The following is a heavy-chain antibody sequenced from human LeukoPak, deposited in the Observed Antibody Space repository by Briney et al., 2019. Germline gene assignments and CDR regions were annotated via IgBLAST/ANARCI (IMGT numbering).Heavy chain of an antibody. CDR1: GGSFSGYF. D-gene: IGHD3-10*01. J-gene: IGHJ6*03. Sequence: SETLSLTCAIYGGSFSGYFWTWIRQPPGKGLEWIGNISDSGSTYYNPFLKSRVTISLDTSKNQFSLKVSSVTAADTAVYYCARDLRLLWFGELSRRAYYYYYMDVWGKGTTVTISS. CDR2: ISDSGST. CDR3: ARDLRLLWFGELSRRAYYYYYMDV. V-gene: IGHV4-34*01.